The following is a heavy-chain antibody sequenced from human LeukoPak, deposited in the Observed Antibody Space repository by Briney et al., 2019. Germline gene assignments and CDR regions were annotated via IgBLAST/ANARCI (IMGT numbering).Heavy chain of an antibody. CDR2: IYSGGNT. D-gene: IGHD3-22*01. J-gene: IGHJ4*02. CDR3: TRLLYYYASTIYQRYFDY. CDR1: GFTVSSNY. V-gene: IGHV3-53*01. Sequence: GGSLRLSCAASGFTVSSNYMNWVRQAPGKGREGVSIIYSGGNTYYTDCVKGRFTISRDNSQNTLYLQMSTLRPEDTAVYYCTRLLYYYASTIYQRYFDYWGQGTLVTVSS.